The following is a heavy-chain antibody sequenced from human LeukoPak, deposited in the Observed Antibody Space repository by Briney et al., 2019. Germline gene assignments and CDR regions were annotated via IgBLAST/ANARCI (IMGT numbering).Heavy chain of an antibody. J-gene: IGHJ4*02. CDR2: INHSGST. Sequence: PSETLSLSCAVDGGSFSGYYWSWIRQPPGKGLEWIGEINHSGSTNYNPSLKSRVTISVDTSKNQFSLKLSSVTAADTAVYYCARGNPSGSSAAFDYWGQGTLVTVSS. V-gene: IGHV4-34*01. D-gene: IGHD1-26*01. CDR1: GGSFSGYY. CDR3: ARGNPSGSSAAFDY.